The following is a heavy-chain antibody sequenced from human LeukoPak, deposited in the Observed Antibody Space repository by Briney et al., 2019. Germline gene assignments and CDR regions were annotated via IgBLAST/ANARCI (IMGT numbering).Heavy chain of an antibody. D-gene: IGHD2-2*01. Sequence: GGSLRLSCAASGFTFSSYAMSWVRQAPGKGLEWVSAISGSGGSTYYADSVKGRFTISRDNSKNTPYLQMNSLRAEDTAVYYCAKLGDRYQLWAWGQGTLVTVSS. CDR1: GFTFSSYA. CDR3: AKLGDRYQLWA. V-gene: IGHV3-23*01. CDR2: ISGSGGST. J-gene: IGHJ5*02.